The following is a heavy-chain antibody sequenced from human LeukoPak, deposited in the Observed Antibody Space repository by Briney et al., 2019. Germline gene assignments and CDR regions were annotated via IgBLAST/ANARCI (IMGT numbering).Heavy chain of an antibody. D-gene: IGHD6-13*01. V-gene: IGHV1-18*04. J-gene: IGHJ3*02. CDR3: ARGRGGYSLFDI. Sequence: ASVKVSCKASGYTFTGYYMHWVRQAPGQGLEWMGWISAYNGNTNYAQKLQGRVTMTTDTSTSTAYMELRSLRSDDTAVYYCARGRGGYSLFDIWGQGTMVTVSS. CDR2: ISAYNGNT. CDR1: GYTFTGYY.